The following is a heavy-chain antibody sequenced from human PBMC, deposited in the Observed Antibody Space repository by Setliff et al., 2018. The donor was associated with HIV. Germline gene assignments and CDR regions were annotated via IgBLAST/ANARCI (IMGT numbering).Heavy chain of an antibody. CDR3: AKGYYGSGTFRYYYYYGMDV. Sequence: GGSLRLSCAASGFTFSYAMSWVRQAPGKGLEWVSAISGSGGSTYYADSVKGRFTISRDNSKNTLYLQMNSLRAEDTAVYYCAKGYYGSGTFRYYYYYGMDVWGQGTTVTVSS. CDR2: ISGSGGST. D-gene: IGHD3-10*01. V-gene: IGHV3-23*01. J-gene: IGHJ6*02. CDR1: GFTFSYA.